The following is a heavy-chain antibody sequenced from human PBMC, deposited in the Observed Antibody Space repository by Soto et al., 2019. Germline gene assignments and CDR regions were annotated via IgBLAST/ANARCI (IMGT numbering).Heavy chain of an antibody. CDR3: AKGAGDRLSLGMDV. Sequence: QVQLVESGGGVVQPGWSLRLSCAASGFSISDYGMEWVRQAPGKGLEWVALISYDGSNTYYADSVKGRFTISRDNSKDTLFLQMTGLRREDTAVYYCAKGAGDRLSLGMDVWGQGPTVTVS. V-gene: IGHV3-30*18. D-gene: IGHD1-26*01. J-gene: IGHJ6*02. CDR2: ISYDGSNT. CDR1: GFSISDYG.